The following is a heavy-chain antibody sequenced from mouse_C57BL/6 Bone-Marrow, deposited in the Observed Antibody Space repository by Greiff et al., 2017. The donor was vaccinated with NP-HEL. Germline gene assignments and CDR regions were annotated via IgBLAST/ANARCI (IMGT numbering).Heavy chain of an antibody. V-gene: IGHV1-55*01. CDR2: IYPGSGST. J-gene: IGHJ4*01. CDR3: ARTQGYAMDY. Sequence: QVQLQQSGAELVKPGASVKMSCKASGYTFTSYWITWVKQRPGQGLEWIGDIYPGSGSTNYIEKFKSKATLTVDTSSSTAYMQLSSLTSEDSAVYYCARTQGYAMDYWGQGTSVTVSS. CDR1: GYTFTSYW.